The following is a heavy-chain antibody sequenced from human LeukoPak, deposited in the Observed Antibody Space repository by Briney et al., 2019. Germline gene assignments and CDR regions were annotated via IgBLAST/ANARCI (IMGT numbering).Heavy chain of an antibody. CDR3: TALGAASKY. CDR1: GLTFSNAW. J-gene: IGHJ4*02. Sequence: PGGSLRLSCVASGLTFSNAWMSWIRQAPGKGLQWGGHINSKTDGGTTDYAAPVKGRFTISRDDSKNTLYLQMNSLKNEDAALYYCTALGAASKYWGQGALVTVSS. V-gene: IGHV3-15*01. D-gene: IGHD2-15*01. CDR2: INSKTDGGTT.